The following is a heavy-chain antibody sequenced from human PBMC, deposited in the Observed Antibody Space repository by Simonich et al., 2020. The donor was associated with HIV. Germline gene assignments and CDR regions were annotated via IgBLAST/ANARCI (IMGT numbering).Heavy chain of an antibody. CDR2: ITYSERT. CDR1: GGSFSGYY. D-gene: IGHD3-10*01. CDR3: AREVGYYPPQLEENNAFDI. J-gene: IGHJ3*02. V-gene: IGHV4-34*01. Sequence: QVQLQQWGAGLLKPSETLSLTCAVYGGSFSGYYWSWIRQPPGKGLEWIGEITYSERTNYNSALKSRVTISINTSKKQFSLRLNSVTAADTAVYYCAREVGYYPPQLEENNAFDIWGQGTMVTVSS.